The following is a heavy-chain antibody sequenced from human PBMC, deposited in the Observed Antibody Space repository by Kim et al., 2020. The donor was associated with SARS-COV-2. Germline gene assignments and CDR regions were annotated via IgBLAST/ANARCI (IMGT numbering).Heavy chain of an antibody. Sequence: ASVKVSCKASGYTFTRDALSWVRQAPGQGLEWMGWSNTNTGNPTYDQGFTGRFVFSLDTSLRTAYLQISSLKAEDTAVYYCARDHEGTWNYDTWGQGTLVTGSS. D-gene: IGHD1-7*01. CDR2: SNTNTGNP. J-gene: IGHJ5*02. CDR3: ARDHEGTWNYDT. V-gene: IGHV7-4-1*02. CDR1: GYTFTRDA.